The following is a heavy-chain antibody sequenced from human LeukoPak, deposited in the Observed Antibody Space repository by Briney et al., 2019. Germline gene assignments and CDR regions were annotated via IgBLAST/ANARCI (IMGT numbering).Heavy chain of an antibody. J-gene: IGHJ4*02. V-gene: IGHV3-74*01. Sequence: PGGPLRLSCAASGFTLSDYWMHWVRQVPGEGPVWVSRINGDGRSTTYADSVKGRFTISRDNAKNTIFLQMTSLRDEDTAVYYCTRGGLTGQMAAFDYWGQGAQVTVSS. D-gene: IGHD3-9*01. CDR1: GFTLSDYW. CDR3: TRGGLTGQMAAFDY. CDR2: INGDGRST.